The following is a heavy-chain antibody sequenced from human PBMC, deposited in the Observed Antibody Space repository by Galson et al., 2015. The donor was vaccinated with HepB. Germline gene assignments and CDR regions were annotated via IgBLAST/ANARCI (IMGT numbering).Heavy chain of an antibody. CDR1: GYSFTSYW. D-gene: IGHD2-21*02. Sequence: QSGAEVKKPGESLRISCKGSGYSFTSYWISWVRQMPGKGLERMGRIDPSDSYTNYSPSFQGHVTISADKSISTAYLQWSSLKASDTAMYYCARQGIVVVTAHYGMDVWGQGTTVTVSS. CDR3: ARQGIVVVTAHYGMDV. J-gene: IGHJ6*02. CDR2: IDPSDSYT. V-gene: IGHV5-10-1*01.